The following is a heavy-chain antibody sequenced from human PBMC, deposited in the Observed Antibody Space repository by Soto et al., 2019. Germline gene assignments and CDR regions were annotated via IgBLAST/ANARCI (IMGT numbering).Heavy chain of an antibody. D-gene: IGHD3-10*01. CDR3: TAAAVRGVVMSGMDV. CDR1: GFTFSKAW. CDR2: IRSNADGGTV. V-gene: IGHV3-15*01. Sequence: DVQIVESGGGSVKPGGSLRLSCRTSGFTFSKAWMRWVRQAPGKGLEWVGRIRSNADGGTVEYAAPVKGRFIISRDDSTNTLNLQMNRLNSEDTGVSYCTAAAVRGVVMSGMDVWGQGTPVTVSS. J-gene: IGHJ6*02.